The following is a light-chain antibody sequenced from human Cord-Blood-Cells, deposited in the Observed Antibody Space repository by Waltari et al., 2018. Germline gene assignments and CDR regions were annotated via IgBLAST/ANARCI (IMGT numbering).Light chain of an antibody. CDR2: KDS. CDR3: QSADSSGTYWV. J-gene: IGLJ3*02. V-gene: IGLV3-25*03. CDR1: ALPKQY. Sequence: SYELTQPPSVSVSPGQTARITCSGDALPKQYAYWYQQKPGQAPVLLIYKDSERPSGIPERFPGSSSGTTVTLTISGVQAEDEADYYCQSADSSGTYWVFGGGTKLTVL.